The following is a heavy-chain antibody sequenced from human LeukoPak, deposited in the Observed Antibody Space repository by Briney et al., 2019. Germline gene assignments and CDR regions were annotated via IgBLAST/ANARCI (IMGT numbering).Heavy chain of an antibody. CDR3: ARSYYDFWSGYYTRGSYYFDY. CDR1: GGSISSYY. Sequence: PSETLSLTCTVSGGSISSYYWSWIRQPPGKGLEWIGYIYYSGSTNYNPSPKSRVTISVDTSKNQFSLKLSSVTAADTAVYYCARSYYDFWSGYYTRGSYYFDYWGQGTLVTVSS. D-gene: IGHD3-3*01. J-gene: IGHJ4*02. V-gene: IGHV4-59*01. CDR2: IYYSGST.